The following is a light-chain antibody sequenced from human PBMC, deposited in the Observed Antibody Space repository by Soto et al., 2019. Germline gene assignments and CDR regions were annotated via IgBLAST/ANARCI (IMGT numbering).Light chain of an antibody. J-gene: IGKJ1*01. CDR1: QSVSTS. CDR3: QVRDVWLS. CDR2: DAS. Sequence: IVLTQSPATLSLSPGEGAALSCRASQSVSTSLAWYQHKPGQAPRLFIYDASKRAPGIPARFSGSGSGTDFTLSISSLEPEDFAVYYCQVRDVWLSFGQGTKVDIK. V-gene: IGKV3-11*01.